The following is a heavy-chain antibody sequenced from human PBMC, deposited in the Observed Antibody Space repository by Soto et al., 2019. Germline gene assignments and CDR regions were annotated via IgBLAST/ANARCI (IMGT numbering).Heavy chain of an antibody. Sequence: QITLKESGPTLVKPTQTLTLTCTFSGFSLSTSGVGVGWIRQPPGKALEWLALIYWDDDKRYSPSLKSRLTITKXXSXNXXVLTMTNMDPVDTATYYCAHSISQPLHVLGGYFDYWGQGTLVTVSS. CDR2: IYWDDDK. D-gene: IGHD3-10*01. J-gene: IGHJ4*02. CDR3: AHSISQPLHVLGGYFDY. V-gene: IGHV2-5*02. CDR1: GFSLSTSGVG.